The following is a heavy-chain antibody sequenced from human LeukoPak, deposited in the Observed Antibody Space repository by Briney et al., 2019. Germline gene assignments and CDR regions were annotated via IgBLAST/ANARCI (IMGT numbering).Heavy chain of an antibody. CDR2: INHSGST. Sequence: SETLSLTCAVYGGSFSGYYWSWIRQPPGKGLEWIGEINHSGSTNYNPSLKSRVTISVDTSKNQFSLKLSSVTAADTAVYYCARRSTTPTIFGVVIPPHWGQGTLVTVSS. J-gene: IGHJ4*02. CDR1: GGSFSGYY. D-gene: IGHD3-3*01. V-gene: IGHV4-34*01. CDR3: ARRSTTPTIFGVVIPPH.